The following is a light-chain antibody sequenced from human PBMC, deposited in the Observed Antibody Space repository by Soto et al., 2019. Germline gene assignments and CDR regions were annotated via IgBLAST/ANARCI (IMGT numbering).Light chain of an antibody. CDR2: GAS. J-gene: IGKJ1*01. V-gene: IGKV3-20*01. CDR1: QAVSSNY. Sequence: ALTQSPGTLSSSPGERATLSCRASQAVSSNYLAWYQQKPGQAPRLLISGASGRATGVPDRFSGSGSGTDFTLTIDRLESEDFAVYFCQQYGDLPWTFGQGTKVEL. CDR3: QQYGDLPWT.